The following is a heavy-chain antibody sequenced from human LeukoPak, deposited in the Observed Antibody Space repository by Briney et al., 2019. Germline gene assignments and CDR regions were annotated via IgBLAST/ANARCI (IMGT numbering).Heavy chain of an antibody. V-gene: IGHV3-30*04. D-gene: IGHD6-19*01. CDR3: ARDAVAGTEYYFDY. CDR1: GFTFSSYA. CDR2: ISYDGSNK. Sequence: GGSLRLSCAASGFTFSSYAMHWVRQAPGKGLEWVAVISYDGSNKYYADSVKGRFTISRDNSKDTLYLQMNSLRAEDTAVYYRARDAVAGTEYYFDYWGQGTLVTVSS. J-gene: IGHJ4*02.